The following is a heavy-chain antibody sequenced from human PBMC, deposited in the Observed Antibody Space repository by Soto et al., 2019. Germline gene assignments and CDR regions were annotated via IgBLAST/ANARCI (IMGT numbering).Heavy chain of an antibody. V-gene: IGHV1-18*01. Sequence: QVQLVQSGAEVKKPGASVKVSCKASGYTFTSYGISWVRQAPGQGLEWMGWISAYNGNTNYAQKLQGRITMTTDTSTSTGYMELRNLRSDDTAVYYCARVLNWLLPAKDAFDIWRQGTMVTVSS. CDR2: ISAYNGNT. D-gene: IGHD2-2*01. CDR1: GYTFTSYG. CDR3: ARVLNWLLPAKDAFDI. J-gene: IGHJ3*02.